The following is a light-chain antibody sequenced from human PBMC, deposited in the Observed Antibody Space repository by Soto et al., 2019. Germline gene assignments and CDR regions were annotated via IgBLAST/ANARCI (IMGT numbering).Light chain of an antibody. J-gene: IGKJ3*01. CDR1: QNISNY. Sequence: DIQMTQSPSSLSASVGDRVTITCRESQNISNYLNWYQQKPGKAPKLLIFAASSLQSGVPSRFSGSGSGTDFTLTISRLQPEDFAIYYCQQSYSSPFTFGPGTKVDI. V-gene: IGKV1-39*01. CDR2: AAS. CDR3: QQSYSSPFT.